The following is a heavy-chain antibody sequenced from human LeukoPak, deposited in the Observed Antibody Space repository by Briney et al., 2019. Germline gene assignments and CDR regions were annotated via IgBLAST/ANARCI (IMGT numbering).Heavy chain of an antibody. CDR1: GGSISSYY. J-gene: IGHJ3*02. Sequence: SETLSLTCTVSGGSISSYYWSWIRQPPGKGLEWIGYIYYRGSTNYNPSLRSRVTISVDTSKNQFSLKLSSVTAADTAVYYCAREYSSSSGRRAFDIWGQGTMVTVSS. V-gene: IGHV4-59*08. CDR3: AREYSSSSGRRAFDI. D-gene: IGHD6-6*01. CDR2: IYYRGST.